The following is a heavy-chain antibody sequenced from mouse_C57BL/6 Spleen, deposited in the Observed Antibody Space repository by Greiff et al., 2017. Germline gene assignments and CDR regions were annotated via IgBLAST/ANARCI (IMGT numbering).Heavy chain of an antibody. J-gene: IGHJ2*01. CDR1: GYAFSSYW. Sequence: VQLQQSGAELVKPGASVKISCKASGYAFSSYWMNWVKQRPGKGLEWIGQIYPGDGDTNYNGKFKGKATLTADKSSSTAYMQLSSLTSEDSAVYFCARGSRTSFFDYWGQGTTLTVSS. D-gene: IGHD1-1*01. V-gene: IGHV1-80*01. CDR3: ARGSRTSFFDY. CDR2: IYPGDGDT.